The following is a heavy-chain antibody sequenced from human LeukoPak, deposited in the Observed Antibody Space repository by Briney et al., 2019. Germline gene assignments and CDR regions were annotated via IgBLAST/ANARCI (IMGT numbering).Heavy chain of an antibody. V-gene: IGHV3-53*01. Sequence: GGSLRLSCAACGFTVSSNYMSWVRQAPGKGLEWVSVIYSGGSTYYADSVKGRFTISRDNSKNTLYLQMNSLRAEDTAVYYCAREDRGYSYGFDYWGQGTLVTVSS. D-gene: IGHD5-18*01. CDR1: GFTVSSNY. J-gene: IGHJ4*02. CDR2: IYSGGST. CDR3: AREDRGYSYGFDY.